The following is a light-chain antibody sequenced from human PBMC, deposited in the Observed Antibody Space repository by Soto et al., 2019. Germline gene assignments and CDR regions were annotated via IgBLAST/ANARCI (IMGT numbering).Light chain of an antibody. J-gene: IGLJ2*01. Sequence: QSVLTQPPSMSGAPGQRVTISCTGSSANIGAGYDVHWYQQLPGPAPKLLIYGNSNRPSGVPDRFSGSKSGTSASLAITGLQAEDEADYYCQSYDSSLSGPLFGGGTKLTVL. CDR2: GNS. CDR1: SANIGAGYD. V-gene: IGLV1-40*01. CDR3: QSYDSSLSGPL.